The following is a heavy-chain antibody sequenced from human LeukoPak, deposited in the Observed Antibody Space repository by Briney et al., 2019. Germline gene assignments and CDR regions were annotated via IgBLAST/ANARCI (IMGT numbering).Heavy chain of an antibody. Sequence: ALVKVSCKASGYTFTSYDINWVRQATGQGLEWMGWMNPNSGNTGYAQKFQGRVTMTRNTSISTAYMELSSLRSEDTAVYYCAREGVEYSRVYYYGMDVWGQGTTVTVSS. CDR2: MNPNSGNT. D-gene: IGHD6-6*01. CDR3: AREGVEYSRVYYYGMDV. CDR1: GYTFTSYD. V-gene: IGHV1-8*01. J-gene: IGHJ6*02.